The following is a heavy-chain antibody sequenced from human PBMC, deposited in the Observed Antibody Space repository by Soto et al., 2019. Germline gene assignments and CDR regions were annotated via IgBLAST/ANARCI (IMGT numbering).Heavy chain of an antibody. CDR2: IYSGGST. Sequence: ESGGGLIQPGGSLRLSCAASGFTVSSNYMSWVRQAPGKGLEWVSVIYSGGSTYYADSVKGRFTISRDNSKNTLYLQMNSLRAEDTAVYYCARGNYYDSSGYPLGYWGQGTLVTVSS. CDR3: ARGNYYDSSGYPLGY. D-gene: IGHD3-22*01. CDR1: GFTVSSNY. V-gene: IGHV3-53*01. J-gene: IGHJ4*02.